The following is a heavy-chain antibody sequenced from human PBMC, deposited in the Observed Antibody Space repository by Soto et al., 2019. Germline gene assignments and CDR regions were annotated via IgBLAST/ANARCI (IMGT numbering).Heavy chain of an antibody. Sequence: SETLSLTCTVSGGSISSGGYYWSWIRQPPGKGLEWIGYIYYSGSTYYNPSLKSRVTISVDTSKNQFSLKLSSVTAADTAVYYCARESNYYDSSGPSSAWGQGTMVTVSS. CDR1: GGSISSGGYY. J-gene: IGHJ3*01. V-gene: IGHV4-30-4*01. CDR3: ARESNYYDSSGPSSA. D-gene: IGHD3-22*01. CDR2: IYYSGST.